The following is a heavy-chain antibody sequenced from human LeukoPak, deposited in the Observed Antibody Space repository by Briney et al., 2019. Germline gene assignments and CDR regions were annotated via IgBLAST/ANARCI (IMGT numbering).Heavy chain of an antibody. CDR2: IYYSGST. CDR1: GGSISSYY. Sequence: PSETLSLTCTVSGGSISSYYWSWIRQPPGKGLEWIGYIYYSGSTNYNPSLKSRVTISVDTSKNQFSLKLSSVTAADTAVYYCARYPYYYDSSGYSVNAFDIWGQGTMVTVSS. CDR3: ARYPYYYDSSGYSVNAFDI. D-gene: IGHD3-22*01. V-gene: IGHV4-59*01. J-gene: IGHJ3*02.